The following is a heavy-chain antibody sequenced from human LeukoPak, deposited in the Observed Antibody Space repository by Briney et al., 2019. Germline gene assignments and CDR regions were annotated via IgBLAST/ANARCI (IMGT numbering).Heavy chain of an antibody. Sequence: GGSLRLSCAASGFTFSSYSMNWVRQAPGKGLEWVSSISSSSTYIYYADSVKGRFTISRDNARNSLYLQMNSLRAEDTAVYYCARERPSYGALDYWGQGTLVTVSS. V-gene: IGHV3-21*01. J-gene: IGHJ4*02. CDR1: GFTFSSYS. D-gene: IGHD3-10*01. CDR2: ISSSSTYI. CDR3: ARERPSYGALDY.